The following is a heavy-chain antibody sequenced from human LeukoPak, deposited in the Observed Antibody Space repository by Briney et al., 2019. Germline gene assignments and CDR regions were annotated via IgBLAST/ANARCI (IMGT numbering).Heavy chain of an antibody. CDR2: INTNTGNP. CDR1: GYTFTTYA. J-gene: IGHJ4*02. D-gene: IGHD2-15*01. V-gene: IGHV7-4-1*02. CDR3: ARGYCSGGSCSLVDY. Sequence: ASVKVPCKASGYTFTTYAMNWVRQAPGQGLEWMGWINTNTGNPTYAQGFTGRFVSSLDTSVSTAYLQISSLKAEDTAVYYCARGYCSGGSCSLVDYWGQGTLVTVSS.